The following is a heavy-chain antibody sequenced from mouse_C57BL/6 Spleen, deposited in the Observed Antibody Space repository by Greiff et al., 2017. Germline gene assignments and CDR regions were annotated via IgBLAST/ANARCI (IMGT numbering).Heavy chain of an antibody. V-gene: IGHV1-9*01. CDR3: ARPLWLRREPYYAMDY. CDR2: ILPGSGST. Sequence: VQLQQSGAELMKPGASVKLSCKATGYTFTGYWIEWVKQRPGHGLEWIGEILPGSGSTNYNEKFKGKATFTADTSSNTAYMQLSSLTTEDSAIYYCARPLWLRREPYYAMDYWGQGTSVTVSS. J-gene: IGHJ4*01. D-gene: IGHD2-2*01. CDR1: GYTFTGYW.